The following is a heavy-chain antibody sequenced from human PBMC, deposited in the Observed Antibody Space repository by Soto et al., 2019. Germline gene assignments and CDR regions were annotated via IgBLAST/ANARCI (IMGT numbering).Heavy chain of an antibody. CDR3: AKEDGIAVLADRPFDS. D-gene: IGHD2-15*01. CDR1: GFTFSSYS. CDR2: ISGGGVIT. J-gene: IGHJ4*02. V-gene: IGHV3-23*01. Sequence: PGGSLRLSCAASGFTFSSYSISWVRQAPGKGLEWVSVISGGGVITFYADSVKGRFTISRDNSKNTLYLQMNSLRAEDTAEYYCAKEDGIAVLADRPFDSWGQGTLVTVSS.